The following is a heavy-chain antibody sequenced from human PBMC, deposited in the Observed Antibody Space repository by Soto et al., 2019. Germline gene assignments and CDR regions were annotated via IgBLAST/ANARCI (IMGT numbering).Heavy chain of an antibody. CDR3: ARGTFGVVKD. V-gene: IGHV4-59*01. D-gene: IGHD3-3*01. J-gene: IGHJ4*02. CDR1: GGSISSYY. CDR2: MYYSGST. Sequence: SETLSLTCTVSGGSISSYYWSWIRQPPGKGLEWIGYMYYSGSTNYNPSLKSRVTISIDTSRNQFSLKLSSVTAADTAVYYCARGTFGVVKDWGQGTLVTVSS.